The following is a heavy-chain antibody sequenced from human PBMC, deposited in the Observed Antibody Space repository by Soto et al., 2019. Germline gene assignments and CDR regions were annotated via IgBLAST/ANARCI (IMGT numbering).Heavy chain of an antibody. CDR2: INPNSGGT. V-gene: IGHV1-2*02. Sequence: QVQLVQSGAEVKKPGASVKVSCKASGYTFTGYYMHWVRQAPGQGLEWMGWINPNSGGTNYAQKFQGRVTVTRDTSLSTAYMELSRLRSDDTAVYYCASTDFDWLYYYGMDVWGQGTTVTFSS. CDR1: GYTFTGYY. J-gene: IGHJ6*02. CDR3: ASTDFDWLYYYGMDV. D-gene: IGHD3-9*01.